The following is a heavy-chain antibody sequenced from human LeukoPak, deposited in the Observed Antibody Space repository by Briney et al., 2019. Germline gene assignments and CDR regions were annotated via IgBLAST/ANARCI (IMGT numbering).Heavy chain of an antibody. V-gene: IGHV1-2*06. J-gene: IGHJ4*02. CDR2: INPNSGGT. D-gene: IGHD5-18*01. CDR1: GYTFTGYY. Sequence: ASVKVSCKASGYTFTGYYMHWVRPAPGQGLEWMGRINPNSGGTNYAQKFQGRVTMTRDTSISTAYMELSRLRSDDTAVYYCARAQDGGYGSFDYWGQGTLVTVSS. CDR3: ARAQDGGYGSFDY.